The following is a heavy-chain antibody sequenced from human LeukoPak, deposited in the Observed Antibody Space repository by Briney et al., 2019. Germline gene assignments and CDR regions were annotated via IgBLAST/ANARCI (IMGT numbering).Heavy chain of an antibody. D-gene: IGHD6-13*01. CDR3: ARDLGYDSSSWYWFDP. CDR1: GYTFTSYG. CDR2: ISAYNGNT. V-gene: IGHV1-18*01. J-gene: IGHJ5*02. Sequence: PGASVKVSCKASGYTFTSYGISWVRQAPGQGLEWMGWISAYNGNTNYAQKLQGRVTMTTDTSTSTAYMELRSLRSDDTAVYYCARDLGYDSSSWYWFDPWGQGTLVTVSS.